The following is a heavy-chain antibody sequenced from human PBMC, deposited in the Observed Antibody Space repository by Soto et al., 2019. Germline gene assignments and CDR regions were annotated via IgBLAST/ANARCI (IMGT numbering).Heavy chain of an antibody. CDR2: ISYDGTNK. CDR3: AKDLQSYGDYDYYCYGMDV. J-gene: IGHJ6*02. V-gene: IGHV3-30*18. CDR1: GFTFSTYG. D-gene: IGHD4-17*01. Sequence: QVQLVESGGGEVQPGRSLTISCAASGFTFSTYGMHWVRQTPGKGLEWVAVISYDGTNKFYSDSVNSRVTISRDNFNNTLTLQMNSLRAVDTAVYSCAKDLQSYGDYDYYCYGMDVWGLGTRVTVCS.